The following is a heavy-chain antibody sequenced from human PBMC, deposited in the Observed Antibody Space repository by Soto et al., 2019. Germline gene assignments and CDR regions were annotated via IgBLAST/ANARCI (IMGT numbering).Heavy chain of an antibody. CDR1: GGSTSSYY. J-gene: IGHJ4*02. CDR3: AASPRY. V-gene: IGHV4-59*01. CDR2: IYYSGST. Sequence: SETLSLTCSVSGGSTSSYYWSWVRQPPGKGLEWIGYIYYSGSTDYSPSLKSRVTMSIDTSQNQVSLKLTSVTTADTAVYYCAASPRYRCQGPLLTLSS.